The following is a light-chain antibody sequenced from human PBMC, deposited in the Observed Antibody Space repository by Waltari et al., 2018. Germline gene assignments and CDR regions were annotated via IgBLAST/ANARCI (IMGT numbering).Light chain of an antibody. CDR2: AAS. V-gene: IGKV1-9*01. CDR1: PGISSY. J-gene: IGKJ4*01. CDR3: QQLNSYPLT. Sequence: DIQLTQSPSFLSASVGDRVTITCRASPGISSYLAWYQQKPVKAPKLLIYAASTLQSGVPSRFSGSGSGTEFTLTISSLQPEDFATYYCQQLNSYPLTFGGGTKVEIK.